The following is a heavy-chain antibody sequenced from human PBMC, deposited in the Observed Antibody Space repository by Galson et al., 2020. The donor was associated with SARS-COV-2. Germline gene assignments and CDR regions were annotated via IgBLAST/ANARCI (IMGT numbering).Heavy chain of an antibody. D-gene: IGHD6-13*01. V-gene: IGHV3-33*01. CDR1: GFTFSSYG. Sequence: VQAGGSLRLSCAASGFTFSSYGMHWVRQAPGKGLEWVAVIWYDGSNKYYADSVKGRFTISRDNSKNTLYLQMNSLRAEDTAVYYCVSQLVLVYGMDVWGQGTTVTVSS. J-gene: IGHJ6*02. CDR3: VSQLVLVYGMDV. CDR2: IWYDGSNK.